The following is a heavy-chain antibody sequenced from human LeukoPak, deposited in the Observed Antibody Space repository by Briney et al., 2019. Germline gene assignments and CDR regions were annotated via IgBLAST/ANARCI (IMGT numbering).Heavy chain of an antibody. D-gene: IGHD6-6*01. CDR3: ARVSIAADDY. V-gene: IGHV3-21*01. Sequence: KPGGSLRLSCAASGFTFSSYSMSWVRQAPGKGLEWVSSISSSSSYIYYADSVKGRFTISRDNAKNSLYLQMNSLRAEDTAVYYCARVSIAADDYWGQGTLVTVSS. CDR2: ISSSSSYI. CDR1: GFTFSSYS. J-gene: IGHJ4*02.